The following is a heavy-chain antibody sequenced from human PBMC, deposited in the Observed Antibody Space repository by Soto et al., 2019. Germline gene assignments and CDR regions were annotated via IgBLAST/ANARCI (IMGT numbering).Heavy chain of an antibody. V-gene: IGHV1-3*01. Sequence: QVQLVQSGAEVKKPGASVKVSCKASGYTFTSYAMHWVRQAPGQRLEWMGWINVGNGNTKYSQKFQGRVAITRDTSASTAYMELSSLRSEDTAVYYCARGDYYDIHDYWGQGTLITVSS. CDR3: ARGDYYDIHDY. D-gene: IGHD3-22*01. J-gene: IGHJ4*02. CDR2: INVGNGNT. CDR1: GYTFTSYA.